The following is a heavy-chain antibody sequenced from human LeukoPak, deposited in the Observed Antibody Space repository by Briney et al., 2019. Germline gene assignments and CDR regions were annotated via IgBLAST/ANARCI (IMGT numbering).Heavy chain of an antibody. CDR1: GYTFTGYY. V-gene: IGHV1-2*02. Sequence: ASVKVSCKASGYTFTGYYMHWVRQAPGQGLEWMGWINPRTGGTNYAQKFQGRVTMTRDTSISTAYMELGGLTSDDAAVYYCARPYCSGGSCHGYFDYWGQGTLVTVSS. CDR3: ARPYCSGGSCHGYFDY. J-gene: IGHJ4*02. CDR2: INPRTGGT. D-gene: IGHD2-15*01.